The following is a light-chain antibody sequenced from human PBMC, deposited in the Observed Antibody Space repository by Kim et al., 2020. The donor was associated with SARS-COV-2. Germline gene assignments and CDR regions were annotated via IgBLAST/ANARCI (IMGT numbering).Light chain of an antibody. CDR3: QRYNNWPYT. CDR2: DAS. V-gene: IGKV3-15*01. J-gene: IGKJ2*01. CDR1: QTIGTN. Sequence: SVSPGSRAPRSCRASQTIGTNLAWYRQKPGQAPSLVIYDASTRAAGIPPRFSGSGSGTEFTLTISSLQSEDCVIYYCQRYNNWPYTFGQGTKLEI.